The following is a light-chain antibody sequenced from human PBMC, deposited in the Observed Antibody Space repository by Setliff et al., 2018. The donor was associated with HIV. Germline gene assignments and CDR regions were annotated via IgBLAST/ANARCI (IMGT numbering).Light chain of an antibody. Sequence: QSALTQPASVSGSPGQSITISCTGTSSDVGRYNYVSWYQQHPGKAPKVIIYEVSNRPSGVSHRFSGSKSGNTASLTISGLQAEDEADYFCSSYTTGSTLDYVFGTGTKVTVL. V-gene: IGLV2-14*01. CDR3: SSYTTGSTLDYV. CDR2: EVS. J-gene: IGLJ1*01. CDR1: SSDVGRYNY.